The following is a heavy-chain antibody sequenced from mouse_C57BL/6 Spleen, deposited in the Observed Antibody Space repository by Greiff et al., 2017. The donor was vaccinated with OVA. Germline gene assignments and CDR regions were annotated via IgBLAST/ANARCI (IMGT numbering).Heavy chain of an antibody. J-gene: IGHJ3*01. CDR1: GYAFSSSW. D-gene: IGHD2-4*01. CDR2: IYPGDGDT. Sequence: QVQLQQSGPELVKPGASVKISCKASGYAFSSSWMNWVKQRPGKGLEWIGRIYPGDGDTNYNGKFKGKATLTADKSSSTAYMQLSSLASEDSAVYCCAREGDDYDGFAYWGQGTLVTVSA. CDR3: AREGDDYDGFAY. V-gene: IGHV1-82*01.